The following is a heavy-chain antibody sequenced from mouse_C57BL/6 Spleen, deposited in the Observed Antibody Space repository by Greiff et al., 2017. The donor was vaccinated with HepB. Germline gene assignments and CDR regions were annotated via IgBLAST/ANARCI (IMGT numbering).Heavy chain of an antibody. CDR3: ARFDRGYYAMDY. J-gene: IGHJ4*01. CDR1: GYTFTSYW. Sequence: VQRVESGAELAKPGASVKLSCKASGYTFTSYWMHWVKQRPGQGLEWIGYINPSSGYTKYNQKFKDKATLTADKSSSTAYMQLSSLTYEDSAVYYCARFDRGYYAMDYWGQGTSVTVSS. V-gene: IGHV1-7*01. CDR2: INPSSGYT.